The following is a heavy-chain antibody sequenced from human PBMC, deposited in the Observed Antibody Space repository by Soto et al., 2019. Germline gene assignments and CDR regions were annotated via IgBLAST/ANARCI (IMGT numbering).Heavy chain of an antibody. Sequence: PSETLSLTCTVSGGSISSYYWSWIRQPPGKGLEWIGYIYYSGSTNYNPSLKSRVTISVDTSKNQFSLKLSSVTAADTAVYYCASTNDYGDYGGFDYWGQGTLVTVSS. J-gene: IGHJ4*02. CDR1: GGSISSYY. V-gene: IGHV4-59*01. D-gene: IGHD4-17*01. CDR2: IYYSGST. CDR3: ASTNDYGDYGGFDY.